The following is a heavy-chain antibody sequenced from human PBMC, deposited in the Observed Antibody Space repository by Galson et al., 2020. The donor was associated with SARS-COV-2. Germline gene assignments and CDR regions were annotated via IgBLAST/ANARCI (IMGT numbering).Heavy chain of an antibody. CDR1: GFSLRNSEMR. V-gene: IGHV2-70*04. CDR3: ARISAYCSSTRCYFEY. CDR2: IDWDDDK. Sequence: GPTLVKPTQTLTLTCTFSGFSLRNSEMRVTWIRQPPGKALEWLARIDWDDDKFYSTSLKTRLTISKDTAKNQVVLTMTNMDPVDTATYYCARISAYCSSTRCYFEYWGQGILVTVSS. J-gene: IGHJ4*02. D-gene: IGHD2-2*01.